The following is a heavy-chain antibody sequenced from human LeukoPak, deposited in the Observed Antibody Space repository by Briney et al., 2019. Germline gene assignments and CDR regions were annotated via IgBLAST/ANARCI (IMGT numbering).Heavy chain of an antibody. Sequence: SQTLSLTXTVSGGSISSGSYYWSWIRQPAGKGLEWIGRIYTSGSTNYNPSLKSRVTISVDTSKNQFSLKLSSVTAADTAVYYCARVSTTTAYWGQGTLVTVSS. J-gene: IGHJ4*02. V-gene: IGHV4-61*02. CDR1: GGSISSGSYY. CDR3: ARVSTTTAY. CDR2: IYTSGST. D-gene: IGHD4-17*01.